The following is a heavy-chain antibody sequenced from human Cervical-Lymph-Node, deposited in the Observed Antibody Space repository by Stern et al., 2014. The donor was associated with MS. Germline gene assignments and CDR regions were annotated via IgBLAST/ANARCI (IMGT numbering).Heavy chain of an antibody. CDR3: AGGGGTIDI. Sequence: VQLVESGAEVKKPGVSVKVSCKGSGYSLSEIYMHWVRQAPGKGLEWMGGFDTENDETEYEQKRQVRLTMTEDTSTDTAYMELSSLRSEDTATYYCAGGGGTIDIWGQGTAVIVSS. V-gene: IGHV1-24*01. J-gene: IGHJ3*02. D-gene: IGHD2-15*01. CDR1: GYSLSEIY. CDR2: FDTENDET.